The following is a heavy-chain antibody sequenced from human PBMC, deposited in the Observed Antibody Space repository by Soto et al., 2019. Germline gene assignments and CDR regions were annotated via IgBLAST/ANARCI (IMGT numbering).Heavy chain of an antibody. Sequence: QVQLQESGPGLVKPSQTLSLTCTVSGGSISSGDYYWSWIRQPPGKGLEWIGYIYYSGSTYYNPSLKSRVTTXXDXAXXPLSLKLSSVTAADPAVYSCARGPNCISTSCPFDYWGQGTLVTVSS. D-gene: IGHD2-2*01. CDR2: IYYSGST. CDR1: GGSISSGDYY. V-gene: IGHV4-30-4*01. J-gene: IGHJ4*02. CDR3: ARGPNCISTSCPFDY.